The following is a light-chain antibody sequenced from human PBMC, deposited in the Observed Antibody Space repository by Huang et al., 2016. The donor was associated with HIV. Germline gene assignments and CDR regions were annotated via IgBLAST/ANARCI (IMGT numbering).Light chain of an antibody. Sequence: EIMLTQSPATLSVSPGERATLSCRASQSISTNLACYQQKPGLAPRLLIYSASTRATGIPARFSGSGSGTEFTLTISSLQSEDFAVYYCQQGETFGQGTKLEIK. CDR1: QSISTN. CDR3: QQGET. V-gene: IGKV3-15*01. CDR2: SAS. J-gene: IGKJ2*01.